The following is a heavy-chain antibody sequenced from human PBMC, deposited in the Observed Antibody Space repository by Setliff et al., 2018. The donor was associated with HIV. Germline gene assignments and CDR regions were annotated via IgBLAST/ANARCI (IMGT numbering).Heavy chain of an antibody. CDR1: NGSINSGSYY. CDR3: ARGIAVAGPYFDY. D-gene: IGHD6-19*01. J-gene: IGHJ4*02. Sequence: PSETLSLTCTVSNGSINSGSYYWSWIRQPAGKRLEWIGRTYTSENTNYNPSFKSRVTISVDVSKNQFYLKLSSVTAADTAVYYCARGIAVAGPYFDYWGQGTLVTVSS. CDR2: TYTSENT. V-gene: IGHV4-61*02.